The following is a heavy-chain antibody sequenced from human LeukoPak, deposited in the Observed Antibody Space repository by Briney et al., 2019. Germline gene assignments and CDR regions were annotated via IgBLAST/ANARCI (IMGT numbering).Heavy chain of an antibody. CDR2: IDPSDSYT. V-gene: IGHV5-10-1*01. J-gene: IGHJ4*02. CDR3: ARRRYSYGQPLDFDY. D-gene: IGHD5-18*01. Sequence: GESLRISRKGSGYSFTSYWISWVRQMPGKGLEWMGRIDPSDSYTSYSPSFQGHVTISADKSISTAYLQWSSLKASDTAMYYCARRRYSYGQPLDFDYWGQGTLVTVSS. CDR1: GYSFTSYW.